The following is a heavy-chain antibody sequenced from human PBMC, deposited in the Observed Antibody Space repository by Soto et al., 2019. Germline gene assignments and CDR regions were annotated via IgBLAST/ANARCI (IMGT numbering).Heavy chain of an antibody. CDR3: ARDQGDSGSGPAGY. CDR2: IIPIFGTA. Sequence: QVQLVQSGAEVKKPGSSVKVSCKASGGTFSSYAISWVRQAPGQGLEWMGVIIPIFGTANYAQKFQGRVTITADESRITACMELSSLSSEDTVVYYWARDQGDSGSGPAGYWGQGTLVTVSS. D-gene: IGHD3-10*01. J-gene: IGHJ4*02. CDR1: GGTFSSYA. V-gene: IGHV1-69*12.